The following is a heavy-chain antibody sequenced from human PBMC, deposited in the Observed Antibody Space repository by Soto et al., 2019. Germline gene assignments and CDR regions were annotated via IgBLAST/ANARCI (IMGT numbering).Heavy chain of an antibody. Sequence: QVQLVQSGAEVKKPGASVKVSCKASGYTFTNPGISWVRQAPGQGLEWFGWISGHNVNTKYAQRLQGRVTMTTDTSTSTAYMELRSSKSDDTAVYYCARDLYPLAYYFDYWGQGTLVTVSS. CDR1: GYTFTNPG. J-gene: IGHJ4*02. CDR3: ARDLYPLAYYFDY. V-gene: IGHV1-18*01. CDR2: ISGHNVNT.